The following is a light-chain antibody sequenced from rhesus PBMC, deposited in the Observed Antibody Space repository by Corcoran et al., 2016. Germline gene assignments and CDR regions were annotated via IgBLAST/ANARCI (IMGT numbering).Light chain of an antibody. CDR3: QQHNSNPRT. V-gene: IGKV1-33*02. CDR1: QGISNC. Sequence: DIQMTQSPSSLSASVGDRVTITCQASQGISNCVAWYQQKPGKAPKLLIYAASSLQSGVPSRFSGSGSGTEFTLTISSLQPEDFATYYCQQHNSNPRTFGQGTKVEIK. J-gene: IGKJ1*01. CDR2: AAS.